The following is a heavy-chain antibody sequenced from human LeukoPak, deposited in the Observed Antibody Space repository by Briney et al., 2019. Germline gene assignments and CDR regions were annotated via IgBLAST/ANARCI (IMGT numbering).Heavy chain of an antibody. CDR1: GGSTINYF. CDR3: ARGPSFGSTSRFDL. V-gene: IGHV4-59*06. J-gene: IGHJ2*01. CDR2: IYYTGNT. D-gene: IGHD6-13*01. Sequence: PSETLSLTCTVSGGSTINYFRSWIRQPPGKGLEWIGYIYYTGNTYYNSSLKNRITMSVATSNNHFSLSLSSVTAADTAVYYCARGPSFGSTSRFDLWGRGTLVTVSS.